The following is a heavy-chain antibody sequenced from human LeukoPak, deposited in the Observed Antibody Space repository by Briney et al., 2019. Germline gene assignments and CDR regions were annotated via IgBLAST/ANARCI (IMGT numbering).Heavy chain of an antibody. D-gene: IGHD4-23*01. V-gene: IGHV1-18*01. J-gene: IGHJ5*02. Sequence: ASVKVSCKTSGYTFTSYGISWVRQAPGQGPERLGWINTNTGNTHYAKSLQDRVTLTTDTSTSTAYMELRSLKSDDTAVYYCARGVSGVTPPWGQGTLVIVSS. CDR1: GYTFTSYG. CDR2: INTNTGNT. CDR3: ARGVSGVTPP.